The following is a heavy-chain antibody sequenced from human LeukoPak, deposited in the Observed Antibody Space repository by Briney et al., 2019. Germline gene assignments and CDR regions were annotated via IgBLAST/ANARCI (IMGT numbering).Heavy chain of an antibody. D-gene: IGHD4-11*01. CDR2: ISAYNGNT. V-gene: IGHV1-18*01. Sequence: ASVKVSCKASGYTFISYGISWVRQAPGQGLEWMGWISAYNGNTNCAQKLQGRVTMTTDTSTSTAYMELRSLRSDDTAVYYCAGDRHYSNYAGIIFPFDYWGQGTLVTVSS. CDR1: GYTFISYG. J-gene: IGHJ4*02. CDR3: AGDRHYSNYAGIIFPFDY.